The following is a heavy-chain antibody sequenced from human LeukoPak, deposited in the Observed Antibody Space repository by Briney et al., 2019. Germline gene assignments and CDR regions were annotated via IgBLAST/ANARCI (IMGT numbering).Heavy chain of an antibody. J-gene: IGHJ4*02. CDR2: IGGSTNTI. CDR1: GFTFSSYS. V-gene: IGHV3-48*01. CDR3: AALVGATLAGVYYFDH. Sequence: GGSLRLSCAASGFTFSSYSMNWVRQAPGKGLEWVSYIGGSTNTIYYADSVKGRFTISRDNAKNSLYLQMNSLRAEDTAVYYCAALVGATLAGVYYFDHWGQGTLVTVSS. D-gene: IGHD1-26*01.